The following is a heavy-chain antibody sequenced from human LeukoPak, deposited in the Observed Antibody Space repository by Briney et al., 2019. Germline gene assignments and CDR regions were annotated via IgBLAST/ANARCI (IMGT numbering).Heavy chain of an antibody. CDR1: GYTFTDHY. J-gene: IGHJ4*02. CDR2: INSKTGGT. CDR3: ARNAMSDY. V-gene: IGHV1-2*02. Sequence: ASVTVSCKASGYTFTDHYVHWLRQAPGQGLEWMGWINSKTGGTNYAAKFQGRVTMTRDTSISTAYMELSSLTFDDTAIYYCARNAMSDYWGQGTLVTVSS. D-gene: IGHD2-2*01.